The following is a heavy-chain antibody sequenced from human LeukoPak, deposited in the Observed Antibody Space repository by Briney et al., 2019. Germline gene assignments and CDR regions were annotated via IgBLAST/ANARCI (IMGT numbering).Heavy chain of an antibody. CDR3: ARVRRGMGAFDI. J-gene: IGHJ3*02. V-gene: IGHV4-59*01. CDR2: IYSSGST. Sequence: PSETLSLTCTVSGDSISSYYWSWIRQPPGKGLEWIGYIYSSGSTNYNPSLKSRVTMSVDTSKNQFSLKLSSVTAADTAVYYCARVRRGMGAFDIWGQGTMVTVSS. CDR1: GDSISSYY.